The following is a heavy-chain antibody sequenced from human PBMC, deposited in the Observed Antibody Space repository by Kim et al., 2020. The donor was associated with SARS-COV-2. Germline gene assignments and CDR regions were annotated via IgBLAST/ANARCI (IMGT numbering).Heavy chain of an antibody. V-gene: IGHV3-30*02. Sequence: ADCVKGRFTISRDNSKNTLDLQMNSLRAEDTAVYYCAKDQTTVTTGFDYWGQGTLVTVSS. D-gene: IGHD4-4*01. CDR3: AKDQTTVTTGFDY. J-gene: IGHJ4*02.